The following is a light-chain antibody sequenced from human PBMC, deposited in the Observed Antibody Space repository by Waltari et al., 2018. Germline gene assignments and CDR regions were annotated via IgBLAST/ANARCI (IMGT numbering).Light chain of an antibody. J-gene: IGKJ1*01. CDR3: QQYNSYSGT. CDR2: RAS. V-gene: IGKV1-5*03. Sequence: DIQMTQSPSTLSASVRDRVTITCRARQNITTWLAWYQQKPGKAPNPLIYRASNLQSGVPSRVSRSGSGTEYTLTISSLQPDDFATYYCQQYNSYSGTFGQGTKVEIK. CDR1: QNITTW.